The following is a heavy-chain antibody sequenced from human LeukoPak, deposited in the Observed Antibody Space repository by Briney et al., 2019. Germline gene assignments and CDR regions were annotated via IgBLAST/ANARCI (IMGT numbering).Heavy chain of an antibody. Sequence: GGSLRLSCAASGFTFSSYGMSWVRQAPGKGLEWVSAISGSGGSTYYADSVKGRFTISRDNSKNTLYLQMNSLRAEDTAVYYCAKVGDGQWLVLPLRVSYYFDYWGQGTLVTVSS. CDR2: ISGSGGST. CDR3: AKVGDGQWLVLPLRVSYYFDY. J-gene: IGHJ4*02. D-gene: IGHD6-19*01. V-gene: IGHV3-23*01. CDR1: GFTFSSYG.